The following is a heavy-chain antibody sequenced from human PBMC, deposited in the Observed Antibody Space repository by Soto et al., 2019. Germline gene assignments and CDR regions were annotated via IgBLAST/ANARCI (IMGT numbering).Heavy chain of an antibody. V-gene: IGHV4-31*03. Sequence: QVQLQESGPGLVKPSQTLSLTCTVSGGSISSGGYYWSWIRQHPGKGLEWIGYIYYSGSTYYNPSLKSRVTILVDRLKNRSPLRRGSVTAADTAGYYCARMREEVVTAMVVGFDYGGQGTLSPSPQ. D-gene: IGHD2-21*02. CDR1: GGSISSGGYY. CDR2: IYYSGST. CDR3: ARMREEVVTAMVVGFDY. J-gene: IGHJ4*02.